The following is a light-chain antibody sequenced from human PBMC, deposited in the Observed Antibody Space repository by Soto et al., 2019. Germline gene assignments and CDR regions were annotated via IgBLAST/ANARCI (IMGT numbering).Light chain of an antibody. J-gene: IGLJ2*01. CDR3: TSYAGSNNVL. Sequence: QSALTQPPSASGSPGQSVTISCTGTSSDVGDYNYVSWYQQYRGKAPKLMIYEVSKRPSGVPDRFSGSKSGNTASLTVSGLQAEDEADYYCTSYAGSNNVLFGGGTKVTVL. CDR2: EVS. CDR1: SSDVGDYNY. V-gene: IGLV2-8*01.